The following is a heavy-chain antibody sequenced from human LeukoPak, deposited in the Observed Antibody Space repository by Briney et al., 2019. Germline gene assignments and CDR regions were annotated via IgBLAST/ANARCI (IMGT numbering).Heavy chain of an antibody. CDR3: ARGIPGEWLLSYYYHYMDV. V-gene: IGHV4-34*01. Sequence: SETLSLTCAVYGGSFSGYYWSWIRQPPGKGLEWIGEINHSGSTNYNPSLKSRVTISVDTSKNQFSLKLSSVTAADTAVYYCARGIPGEWLLSYYYHYMDVWGKGTTVTVSS. D-gene: IGHD3-3*01. CDR2: INHSGST. CDR1: GGSFSGYY. J-gene: IGHJ6*03.